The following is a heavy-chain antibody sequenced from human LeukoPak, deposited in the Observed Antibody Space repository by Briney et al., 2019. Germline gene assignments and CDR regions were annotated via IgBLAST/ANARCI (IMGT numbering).Heavy chain of an antibody. D-gene: IGHD3-10*01. J-gene: IGHJ4*02. CDR2: MSAITGRT. CDR1: GFIFSSYA. V-gene: IGHV3-64D*06. CDR3: VKPARGSGIQYGFDS. Sequence: PGGSLRLSCSASGFIFSSYAMHWVRQAPGKRLEYVSAMSAITGRTFYADSVEGRFTISRDNSGNTLYLQMTSMRPEDTAVYYCVKPARGSGIQYGFDSWGQGTLVTVSS.